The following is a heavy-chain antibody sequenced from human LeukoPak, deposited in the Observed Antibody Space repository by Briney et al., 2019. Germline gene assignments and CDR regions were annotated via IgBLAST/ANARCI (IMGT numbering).Heavy chain of an antibody. CDR2: INHSGST. CDR1: GYSISSGYY. Sequence: SETLSLTCTVSGYSISSGYYWSWIRQPPGKGLEWIGEINHSGSTNYNPSLKSRVTISVDTSKNQFSLKLSSVTAADTAVYYCARRSRMVRGDYWGQGTLVTVSS. V-gene: IGHV4-38-2*02. J-gene: IGHJ4*02. CDR3: ARRSRMVRGDY. D-gene: IGHD3-10*01.